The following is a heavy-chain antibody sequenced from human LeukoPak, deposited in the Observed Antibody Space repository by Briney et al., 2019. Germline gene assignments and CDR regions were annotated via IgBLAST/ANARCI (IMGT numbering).Heavy chain of an antibody. CDR3: STQRGGSPGDY. D-gene: IGHD6-25*01. J-gene: IGHJ4*02. Sequence: GGPLRLSCATSGLTFSSNWMHWVRQAPGKGLVWVSRIIIDGSSTIYADSVKGRFTISRDNAKNTLYLQMNSLRAEDTAVYYCSTQRGGSPGDYWGQGALVTVSS. V-gene: IGHV3-74*01. CDR1: GLTFSSNW. CDR2: IIIDGSST.